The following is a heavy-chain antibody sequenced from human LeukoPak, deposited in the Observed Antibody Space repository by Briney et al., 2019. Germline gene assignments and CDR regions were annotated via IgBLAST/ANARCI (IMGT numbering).Heavy chain of an antibody. Sequence: GGSLRLSCSASGFTFTNYGMSWVRQAPGKGLEWVSGLSGSGDGQFYADSVKGRFTISRDNSKNTFYLQMNSLRAEDTAVYYCAKGSGSGWYGWFAPWGQGTLVTVSS. D-gene: IGHD6-19*01. CDR3: AKGSGSGWYGWFAP. CDR2: LSGSGDGQ. V-gene: IGHV3-23*01. J-gene: IGHJ5*02. CDR1: GFTFTNYG.